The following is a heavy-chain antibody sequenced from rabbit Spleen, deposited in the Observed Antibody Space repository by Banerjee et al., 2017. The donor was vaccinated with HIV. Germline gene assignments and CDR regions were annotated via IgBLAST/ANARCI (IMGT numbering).Heavy chain of an antibody. J-gene: IGHJ4*01. V-gene: IGHV1S45*01. CDR1: GFSFSSSYT. D-gene: IGHD2-1*01. Sequence: QEQLVESGGGLVQPEGSLTLTCTASGFSFSSSYTMCWVRQAPGKGLELIACIYAGSSGTTYYASWAKGRFTMSRTSSTTVTLQMTSLTAADTATYFCARGSATMTMVITGYYFNLWGPGTLVTVS. CDR2: IYAGSSGTT. CDR3: ARGSATMTMVITGYYFNL.